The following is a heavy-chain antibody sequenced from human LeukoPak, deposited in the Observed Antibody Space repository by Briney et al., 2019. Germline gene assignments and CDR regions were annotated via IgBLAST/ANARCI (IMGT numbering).Heavy chain of an antibody. CDR3: AKNRATVNSGVDY. D-gene: IGHD4-11*01. V-gene: IGHV3-23*01. CDR2: ISGSGGST. CDR1: GFTLSSYA. J-gene: IGHJ4*02. Sequence: PGGSLRLSCAASGFTLSSYAMSWVRQAPGKGLEWVSGISGSGGSTFYADSVKGRFSISRDNSKNTLNLQMNSLRAEDTAVYYCAKNRATVNSGVDYWGQGTLVTVSS.